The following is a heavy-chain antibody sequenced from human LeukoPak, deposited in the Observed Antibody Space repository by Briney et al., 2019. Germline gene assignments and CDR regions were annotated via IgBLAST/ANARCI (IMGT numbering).Heavy chain of an antibody. Sequence: SVKVSCKASGGTFSSYAISWVRQAPGQGLEWMGRIIPIFGTANYAQKFQGRVSITTDESTSTAYMELSSLRSEDTAVYYCARDAEGGYSYGYSLNYWGQGTLVTVSS. CDR2: IIPIFGTA. D-gene: IGHD5-18*01. V-gene: IGHV1-69*05. J-gene: IGHJ4*02. CDR1: GGTFSSYA. CDR3: ARDAEGGYSYGYSLNY.